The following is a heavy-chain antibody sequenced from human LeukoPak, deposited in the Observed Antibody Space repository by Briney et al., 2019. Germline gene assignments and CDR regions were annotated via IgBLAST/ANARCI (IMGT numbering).Heavy chain of an antibody. CDR1: GGSISSSGYY. CDR2: IYYSGST. J-gene: IGHJ5*02. D-gene: IGHD3-3*01. V-gene: IGHV4-31*03. Sequence: SETLSLTCTVSGGSISSSGYYWSWLRQHPGKGLEWIGYIYYSGSTYYNPSLKSRVTMSVDTSKNQFSLKLSSVTAADTAVYYCARDPRFRENWFDPWGQGTLVTVSS. CDR3: ARDPRFRENWFDP.